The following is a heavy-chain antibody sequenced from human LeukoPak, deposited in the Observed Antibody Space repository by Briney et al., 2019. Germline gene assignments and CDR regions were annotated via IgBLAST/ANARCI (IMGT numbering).Heavy chain of an antibody. CDR1: VFTFSNYA. CDR2: ISYHGSNT. J-gene: IGHJ4*02. Sequence: GGSLTLSCAASVFTFSNYAMQWVRQAPGKGLEGVADISYHGSNTYYGDSVKGRFTISRDNSKNTLFLQMNSPRADDTAVYFCARELPSRGYFDFWGQGTLVTVSS. V-gene: IGHV3-30*04. CDR3: ARELPSRGYFDF. D-gene: IGHD1-26*01.